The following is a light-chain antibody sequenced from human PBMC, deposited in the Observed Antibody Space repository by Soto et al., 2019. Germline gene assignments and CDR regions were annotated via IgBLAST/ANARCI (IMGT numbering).Light chain of an antibody. CDR1: QSVSSK. Sequence: EIVLTQSPGTLSVSPGERATLSCRASQSVSSKLAWYQQKPGQAPRLLFYGASTGATGIPARFSGSGSETEFTLSISSLQSEDFAVYYCQQYNNWPGTFGQGTKVDIK. CDR2: GAS. V-gene: IGKV3-15*01. CDR3: QQYNNWPGT. J-gene: IGKJ1*01.